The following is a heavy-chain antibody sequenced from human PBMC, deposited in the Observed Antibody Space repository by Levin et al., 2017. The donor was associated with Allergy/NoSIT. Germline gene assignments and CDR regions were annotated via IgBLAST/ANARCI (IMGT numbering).Heavy chain of an antibody. V-gene: IGHV3-30-3*01. CDR1: GFTFSSYA. Sequence: GESLKISCAASGFTFSSYAMHWVRQAPGKGLEWVAVISYDGSNKYYADSVKGRFTISRDNSKNTLYLQMNSLRAEDTAVYYCARDPTEAEGYSSGCLLTWGQGTLVTVSS. CDR2: ISYDGSNK. J-gene: IGHJ5*02. D-gene: IGHD6-19*01. CDR3: ARDPTEAEGYSSGCLLT.